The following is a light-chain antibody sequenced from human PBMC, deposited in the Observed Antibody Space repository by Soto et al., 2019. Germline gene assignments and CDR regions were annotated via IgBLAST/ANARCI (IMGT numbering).Light chain of an antibody. CDR3: QHYNNWPPGT. CDR2: GAS. V-gene: IGKV3-15*01. CDR1: QSLSSN. Sequence: EIVLTQSPGTLSLSPGERATLSCRASQSLSSNYLAWFQQKPGQAPSLLIFGASTRATGVPARFSGSGSGTEFTLNISSLRSEDFAVYYCQHYNNWPPGTFGQGTKVDIK. J-gene: IGKJ1*01.